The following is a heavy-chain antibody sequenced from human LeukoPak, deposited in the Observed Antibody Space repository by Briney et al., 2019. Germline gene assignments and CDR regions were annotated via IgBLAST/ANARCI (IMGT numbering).Heavy chain of an antibody. D-gene: IGHD5-24*01. CDR3: ATDGYNSHFDY. Sequence: PSETPSLTCTVSGASISSYYWTWIRQPAGKGLEWIGRIYTSGTTNYNPSLKSRLTMSVDTSKNQFSLKLSSVTAADTAVYYCATDGYNSHFDYWGQGTLVTVSS. J-gene: IGHJ4*02. V-gene: IGHV4-4*07. CDR2: IYTSGTT. CDR1: GASISSYY.